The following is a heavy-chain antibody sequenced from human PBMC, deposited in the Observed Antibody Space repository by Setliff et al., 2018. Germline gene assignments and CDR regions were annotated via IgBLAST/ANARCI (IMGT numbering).Heavy chain of an antibody. CDR2: IYYSGST. Sequence: PSATLSLTCTVSGGSISSYYWSWIRQPPGKGLEWIGYIYYSGSTNYNPSLKSRVTISVDTSKNQFSLKLSSVTAADTAVYYCARGVGATRDYWGQGTLVTVSS. D-gene: IGHD1-26*01. J-gene: IGHJ4*02. CDR3: ARGVGATRDY. CDR1: GGSISSYY. V-gene: IGHV4-59*01.